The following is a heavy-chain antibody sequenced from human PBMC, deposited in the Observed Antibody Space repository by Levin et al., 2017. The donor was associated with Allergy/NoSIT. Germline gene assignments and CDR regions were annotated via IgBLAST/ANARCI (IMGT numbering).Heavy chain of an antibody. J-gene: IGHJ4*02. D-gene: IGHD5-12*01. Sequence: LSLTCGASGATIGSYWMSWIRQAPGKGLEWVANINQDGSEKDYVDSVRGRFTISRDNAKNSLYLQMNSLRAEDTAVYYCARERWLRLGAYFFDDWGQGALVTVSS. CDR1: GATIGSYW. CDR2: INQDGSEK. V-gene: IGHV3-7*04. CDR3: ARERWLRLGAYFFDD.